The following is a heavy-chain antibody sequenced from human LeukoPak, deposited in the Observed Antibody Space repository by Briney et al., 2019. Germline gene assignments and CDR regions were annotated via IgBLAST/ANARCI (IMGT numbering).Heavy chain of an antibody. Sequence: GGSLRLSCAASGFTFTHYAMHWVRQTPGKGLEWVAVIFYDGTIQYYSDSVRGRLIVSRDNPKNTLYLQMNSLRAEDTAVYYCARENSGGSCSNWGQGTLVTVSS. V-gene: IGHV3-30*03. CDR2: IFYDGTIQ. J-gene: IGHJ4*02. CDR1: GFTFTHYA. CDR3: ARENSGGSCSN. D-gene: IGHD2-15*01.